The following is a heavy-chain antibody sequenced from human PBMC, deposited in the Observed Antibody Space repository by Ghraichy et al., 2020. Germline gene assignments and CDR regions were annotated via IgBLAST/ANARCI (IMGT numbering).Heavy chain of an antibody. CDR2: VDPNSGGT. Sequence: ASVKVSCKTSGYTFTGYYIHWVRQAPGQGLEWMGRVDPNSGGTSYPQKFQGRVTMTRDTSISTAYMELSRLKSDDTAMYYCARDQRVSADCWGQGTLVTVSS. V-gene: IGHV1-2*06. CDR1: GYTFTGYY. D-gene: IGHD6-13*01. CDR3: ARDQRVSADC. J-gene: IGHJ4*02.